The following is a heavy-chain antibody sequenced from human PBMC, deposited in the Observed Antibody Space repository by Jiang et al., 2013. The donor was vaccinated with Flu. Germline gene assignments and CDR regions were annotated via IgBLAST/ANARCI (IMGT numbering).Heavy chain of an antibody. Sequence: VQLLESGGGLVKPGGSLRLSCAASGFTFSNAWMNWVRQAPGKGLEWVGRIKRKTDGGTTDYAAPVKGRFTISRDDSKNTLYLQMNSLKTEDTAVYYCTTARQWLVHNGDYYYGMDVWGQGTTVTVSS. J-gene: IGHJ6*02. D-gene: IGHD6-19*01. CDR3: TTARQWLVHNGDYYYGMDV. CDR2: IKRKTDGGTT. V-gene: IGHV3-15*07. CDR1: GFTFSNAW.